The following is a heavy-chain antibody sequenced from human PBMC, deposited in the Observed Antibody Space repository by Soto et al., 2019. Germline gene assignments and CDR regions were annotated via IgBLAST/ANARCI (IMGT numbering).Heavy chain of an antibody. D-gene: IGHD3-10*01. CDR2: IYYSGST. J-gene: IGHJ6*02. Sequence: KSSETLSLTCTVSGGSVGSGTTYWSWIRQPPGKGLEWIGHIYYSGSTNYNPSLESRVTISVDTSKNQFSLKLSSVTAADTAVYFCARDSGGSTYGTSYYYYYGLDVWGQGTTVTVSS. CDR1: GGSVGSGTTY. V-gene: IGHV4-61*01. CDR3: ARDSGGSTYGTSYYYYYGLDV.